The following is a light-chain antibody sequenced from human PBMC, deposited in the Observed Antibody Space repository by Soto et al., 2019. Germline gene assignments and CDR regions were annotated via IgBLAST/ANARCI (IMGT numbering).Light chain of an antibody. CDR1: SSNIGAGYD. J-gene: IGLJ1*01. V-gene: IGLV1-40*01. Sequence: QSVLTQPPSVSGAPGQRVTISCTGSSSNIGAGYDVHWYQQLPGTAPKLLIYANGNRPSGVPDRFSGSKSGTSASLAITGFQAEDEADYYCQSYDRSLSGYVLGTGTKVTVL. CDR2: ANG. CDR3: QSYDRSLSGYV.